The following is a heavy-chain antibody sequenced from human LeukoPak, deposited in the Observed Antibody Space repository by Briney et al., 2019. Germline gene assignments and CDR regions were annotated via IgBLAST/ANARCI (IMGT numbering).Heavy chain of an antibody. CDR2: IYYSGST. CDR1: GGSISSGDYY. J-gene: IGHJ4*02. D-gene: IGHD3-9*01. V-gene: IGHV4-30-4*01. Sequence: SQTLSLTCTVSGGSISSGDYYWSWIRQPPGKGLEWIGYIYYSGSTYYNPSLKSRVTISVDTSKNQFSLKLSSVTAADTAVYYCARVFRGTDILTGYSTFDYWGQGTLVTVSS. CDR3: ARVFRGTDILTGYSTFDY.